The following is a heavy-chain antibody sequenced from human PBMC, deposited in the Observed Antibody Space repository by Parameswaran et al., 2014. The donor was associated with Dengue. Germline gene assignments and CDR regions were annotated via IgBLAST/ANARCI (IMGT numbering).Heavy chain of an antibody. CDR2: IYPGDSDT. V-gene: IGHV5-51*01. J-gene: IGHJ4*02. D-gene: IGHD6-19*01. Sequence: VRQMPGKGLEWVGLIYPGDSDTRYSPSFQGQVTISADKSITTAYLQWSSLKASDTAMYYCARHGAGVAGFNWGQGTLVTVSS. CDR3: ARHGAGVAGFN.